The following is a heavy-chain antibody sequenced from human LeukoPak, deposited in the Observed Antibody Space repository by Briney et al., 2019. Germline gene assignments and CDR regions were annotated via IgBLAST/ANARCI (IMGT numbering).Heavy chain of an antibody. CDR3: ARHGYSLFDH. CDR1: GGSIGSYY. J-gene: IGHJ4*02. D-gene: IGHD6-13*01. V-gene: IGHV4-59*08. CDR2: IYSSGST. Sequence: SETLSLTCTVSGGSIGSYYWSWIRQPPGKGLEWIGYIYSSGSTNYNPSLKSRVTISVDTSKNQFSLKLSSVTAADTAVYYCARHGYSLFDHWGQGTLVTVSS.